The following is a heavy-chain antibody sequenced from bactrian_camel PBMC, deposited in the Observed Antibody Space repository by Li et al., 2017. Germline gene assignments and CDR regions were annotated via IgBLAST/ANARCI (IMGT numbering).Heavy chain of an antibody. J-gene: IGHJ4*01. Sequence: HVQLVESGGGSVQAGGSLRLSCTYSRTPIINYCMAWFRQAPGKEREKVATISGGGSIPYADSVKGRFTISRDDGRNTLYLQLAGLKTEDTAMYYCANGLLENLGQGTQVTVSS. CDR1: RTPIINYC. D-gene: IGHD1*01. V-gene: IGHV3S1*01. CDR3: ANGLLEN. CDR2: ISGGGSIP.